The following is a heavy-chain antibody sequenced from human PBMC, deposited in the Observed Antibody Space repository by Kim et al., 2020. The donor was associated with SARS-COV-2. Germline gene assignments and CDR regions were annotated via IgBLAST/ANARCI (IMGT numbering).Heavy chain of an antibody. D-gene: IGHD3-22*01. CDR2: IYYSVTT. Sequence: SETLSLTCTVSGGSISSYYWSWIRQPPGKGLEWLGYIYYSVTTNYNPSLKSRVTITVDTSKNQFSLKLSSVTAADTAVYYCARVGRGGYYEYDFDIWGQGTVVTVSS. J-gene: IGHJ3*02. CDR1: GGSISSYY. V-gene: IGHV4-59*01. CDR3: ARVGRGGYYEYDFDI.